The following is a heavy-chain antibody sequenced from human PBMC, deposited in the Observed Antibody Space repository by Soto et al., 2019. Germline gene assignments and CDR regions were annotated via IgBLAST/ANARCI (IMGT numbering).Heavy chain of an antibody. J-gene: IGHJ4*02. D-gene: IGHD3-16*02. CDR1: GFSISDSW. V-gene: IGHV3-15*01. CDR2: IKSKTDGGTT. Sequence: EVQLVESGGGLVKPGGSLRVSCAASGFSISDSWMSWVRQAPGKGLEWVARIKSKTDGGTTDYAAPVTGRFTISRDDSKNTLSLQMSSLKTEDTALYYCTTSDFIRGNYRVRWAYWGLGTMVTVSS. CDR3: TTSDFIRGNYRVRWAY.